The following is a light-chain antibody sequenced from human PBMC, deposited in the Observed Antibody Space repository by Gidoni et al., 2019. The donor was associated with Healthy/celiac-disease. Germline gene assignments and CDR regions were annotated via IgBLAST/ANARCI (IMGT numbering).Light chain of an antibody. Sequence: QSALTQPASVSGSLGQSITISCPGTSSDVGGYNYVSWYQQHPGKAPKLIIYEVSYRPSGVSNRFSGSKSGNTASLSISGLQAEDEADYYCNSYTSSSTLYVFGTGTKVTVL. CDR2: EVS. CDR1: SSDVGGYNY. V-gene: IGLV2-14*01. CDR3: NSYTSSSTLYV. J-gene: IGLJ1*01.